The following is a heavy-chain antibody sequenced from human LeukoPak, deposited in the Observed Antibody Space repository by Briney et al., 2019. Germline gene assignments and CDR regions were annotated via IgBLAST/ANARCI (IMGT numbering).Heavy chain of an antibody. CDR1: GFTFSSYS. V-gene: IGHV3-21*01. CDR3: ARDGRSDYDFWSGYLNWFDP. Sequence: PGGSLRLSCAASGFTFSSYSMNWVRQAPGKGLEWVSSISRSSSYIYYADSVKGRFTISRDNAKNSLYLQMNSLRAEDTAVYYCARDGRSDYDFWSGYLNWFDPWGQGTLVTVSS. D-gene: IGHD3-3*01. J-gene: IGHJ5*02. CDR2: ISRSSSYI.